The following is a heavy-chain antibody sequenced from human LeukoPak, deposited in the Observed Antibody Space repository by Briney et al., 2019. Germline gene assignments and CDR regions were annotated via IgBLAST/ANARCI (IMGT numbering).Heavy chain of an antibody. Sequence: SETLSLTCAVSGASVSSSDWWTWVRQSPGKGLEWIGEISRSGSTNYNPSLKSRVTVPVDQSTNQFSLKLTSVTAADTAVYYCVGLIVVEHWGQGILVTVSP. J-gene: IGHJ4*02. CDR1: GASVSSSDW. V-gene: IGHV4-4*02. CDR2: ISRSGST. CDR3: VGLIVVEH. D-gene: IGHD2-2*01.